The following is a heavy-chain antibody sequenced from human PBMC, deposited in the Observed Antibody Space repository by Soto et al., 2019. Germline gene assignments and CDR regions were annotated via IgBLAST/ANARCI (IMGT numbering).Heavy chain of an antibody. D-gene: IGHD5-12*01. CDR1: GFTFSSYS. CDR2: ISSSTGYM. V-gene: IGHV3-21*01. J-gene: IGHJ4*02. Sequence: EVPLVESGGGLVQPGGSLRLSCAASGFTFSSYSMNWVRQAPGKGLEWVSSISSSTGYMYYAESVQGRFTISRDNAKHSLYLQMNSLRAEDTAVYYCARDFRDGYYFDYWGQGTLVTVSS. CDR3: ARDFRDGYYFDY.